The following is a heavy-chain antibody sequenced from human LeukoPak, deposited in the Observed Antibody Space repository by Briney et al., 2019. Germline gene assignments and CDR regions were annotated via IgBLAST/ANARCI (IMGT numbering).Heavy chain of an antibody. D-gene: IGHD3-10*01. J-gene: IGHJ6*03. CDR2: IKPSSGGT. Sequence: VASVTVSCKASGYTFTGYYIHWVRQAPGQGLEWMGWIKPSSGGTNYAQKFQGRVTMTRDTSNNTAYMELSRLRSDDTAVYYCARDLMVRGPMDVWGRGTTVTVSS. CDR3: ARDLMVRGPMDV. CDR1: GYTFTGYY. V-gene: IGHV1-2*02.